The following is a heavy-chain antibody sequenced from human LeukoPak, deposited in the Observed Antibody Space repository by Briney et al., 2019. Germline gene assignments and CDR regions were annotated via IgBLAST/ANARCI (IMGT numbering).Heavy chain of an antibody. CDR3: ARGRSYDFIGYYYYYYYMDV. CDR2: IYNSGST. D-gene: IGHD3-3*01. V-gene: IGHV4-38-2*02. CDR1: GYSISSGYY. Sequence: PSETLSLTCTVSGYSISSGYYWGWIRQPPGKGLEWIGSIYNSGSTYYNPSLKSRVTISVDTSKNQFSLKLSSVTAADTAVYYCARGRSYDFIGYYYYYYYMDVWGKGTTVTVSS. J-gene: IGHJ6*03.